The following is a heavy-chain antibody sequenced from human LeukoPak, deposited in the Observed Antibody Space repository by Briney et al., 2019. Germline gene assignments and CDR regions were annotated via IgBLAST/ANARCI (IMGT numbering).Heavy chain of an antibody. Sequence: GGSLRLSCAASGFTVSSNYMSWVRQAPGKGLEWVSVIYNDGSSYYADSVKGRFTVSRDNSKNTLYLQMNSLRAEDTAVYYCARDRPFGGVLDFDYWGQGTLVTVSS. J-gene: IGHJ4*02. V-gene: IGHV3-66*01. CDR3: ARDRPFGGVLDFDY. D-gene: IGHD3-16*01. CDR1: GFTVSSNY. CDR2: IYNDGSS.